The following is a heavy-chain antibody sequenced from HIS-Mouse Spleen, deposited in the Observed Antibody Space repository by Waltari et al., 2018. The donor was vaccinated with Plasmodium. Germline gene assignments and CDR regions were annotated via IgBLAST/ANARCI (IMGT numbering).Heavy chain of an antibody. CDR1: GFTFSCYG. D-gene: IGHD2-8*01. V-gene: IGHV3-33*06. CDR2: IWYDGSNK. CDR3: AKVAQGTRDAFDI. Sequence: QVQLVESGGGVVQPGRSLRLSCAASGFTFSCYGMHWVRQAPGKGLEWVAVIWYDGSNKYYADSVKGRFTISRDNSKNTLYLQMNSLRAEDTAVYYCAKVAQGTRDAFDIWGQGTMVTVSS. J-gene: IGHJ3*02.